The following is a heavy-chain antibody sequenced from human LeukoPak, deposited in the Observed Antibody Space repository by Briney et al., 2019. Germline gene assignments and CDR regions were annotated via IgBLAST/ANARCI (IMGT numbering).Heavy chain of an antibody. CDR2: ISYDGSNK. Sequence: GGSLRLSCAASGFTFSSYGMPWVRQAPGKGLEWVAVISYDGSNKYYADSVKGRFTISRDNSKNTLYLQMNSLRAEDTAVYYCAKNSGYASFDYWGQGTLVTVSS. J-gene: IGHJ4*02. CDR3: AKNSGYASFDY. D-gene: IGHD5-12*01. CDR1: GFTFSSYG. V-gene: IGHV3-30*18.